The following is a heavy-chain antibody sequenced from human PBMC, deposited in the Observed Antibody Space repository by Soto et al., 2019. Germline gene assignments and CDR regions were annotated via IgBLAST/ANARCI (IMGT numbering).Heavy chain of an antibody. D-gene: IGHD3-9*01. CDR1: GFLFTSHW. J-gene: IGHJ4*02. Sequence: QLVESGGGLVQPGGSLRLSCAASGFLFTSHWMTWVRQAPGKGLEWVANIHQDGNERYYADSVKGRFTISRDNTRDTLFLQMNSLRTDDTAVYYCARDLGKYDRHYFDNWGQGTLVTVSS. CDR2: IHQDGNER. V-gene: IGHV3-7*01. CDR3: ARDLGKYDRHYFDN.